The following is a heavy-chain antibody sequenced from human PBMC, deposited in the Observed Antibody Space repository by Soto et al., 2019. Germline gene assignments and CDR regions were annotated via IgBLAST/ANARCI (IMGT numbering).Heavy chain of an antibody. V-gene: IGHV3-30*18. CDR3: AKDPTAAGFV. J-gene: IGHJ6*02. Sequence: QVQLVESGGGVVQPGRSLRLSCAASGFTFSSYGMHWVRQAPGKGLEWVAVISYDGSNKYYADYVKGRFTISRDNSKNTLYLQMNSLRAEDTAVYYCAKDPTAAGFVWGQGTTVTVSS. CDR2: ISYDGSNK. CDR1: GFTFSSYG. D-gene: IGHD6-13*01.